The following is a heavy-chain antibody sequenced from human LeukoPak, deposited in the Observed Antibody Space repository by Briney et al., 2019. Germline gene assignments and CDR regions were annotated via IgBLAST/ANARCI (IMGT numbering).Heavy chain of an antibody. J-gene: IGHJ6*03. Sequence: GGSLRLSCAASGFTVSSNYMGWVRQAPGKGLEWVSVIYSGGSTYYADSVKGRFTISRDNSKNTLYLQMNSLRAEDTAVYYCARERKYCSSTSCYYMDVWGKGTTVTVSS. CDR3: ARERKYCSSTSCYYMDV. D-gene: IGHD2-2*01. V-gene: IGHV3-53*01. CDR1: GFTVSSNY. CDR2: IYSGGST.